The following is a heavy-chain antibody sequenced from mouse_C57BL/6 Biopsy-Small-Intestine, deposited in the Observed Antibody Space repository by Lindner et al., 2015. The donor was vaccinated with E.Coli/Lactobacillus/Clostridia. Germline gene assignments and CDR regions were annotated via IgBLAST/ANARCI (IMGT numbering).Heavy chain of an antibody. Sequence: SVKVSCKVSGYNLTKLSMHWVRQAPGKGLEWMGGFDVEDDETIYAQKFQGRVTMTEDTSTDTAYMELSTLRSEDTAVYYCATETEVRGFIVTGYFDYWGQGTLVTVSS. J-gene: IGHJ2*01. V-gene: IGHV14-2*01. D-gene: IGHD2-1*01. CDR2: FDVEDDET. CDR1: GYNLTKLS. CDR3: ATETEVRGFIVTGYFDY.